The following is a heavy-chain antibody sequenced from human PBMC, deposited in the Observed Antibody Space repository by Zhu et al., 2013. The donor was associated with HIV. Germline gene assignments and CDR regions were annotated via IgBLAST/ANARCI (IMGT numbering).Heavy chain of an antibody. J-gene: IGHJ4*02. CDR3: AEDTSIVDGGRLT. D-gene: IGHD5-18*01. V-gene: IGHV1-69*01. Sequence: VQLVQSGAEVKKPGSSVKVSCKASGGTFSTFVFSWVRQAPGQGLEWMGGIIPIFGKPNYAQKFQGRVTISADESTSTAFLEVRSLRYDDTAMYYCAEDTSIVDGGRLTGGQGTLGHRLL. CDR1: GGTFSTFV. CDR2: IIPIFGKP.